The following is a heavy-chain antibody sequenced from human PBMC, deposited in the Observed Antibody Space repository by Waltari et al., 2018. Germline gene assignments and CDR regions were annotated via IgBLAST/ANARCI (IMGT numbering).Heavy chain of an antibody. CDR2: ISYDGSNK. D-gene: IGHD4-17*01. V-gene: IGHV3-30-3*01. J-gene: IGHJ4*02. CDR3: ARSVTKDGYFDY. CDR1: GFTFSSYA. Sequence: QVQLVESGGGVVQPGRSLRLSCAASGFTFSSYAMHWVRPAPGKGLEWVAVISYDGSNKYYADSVKGRFTISRDNSKNTLYLQMNSLRAEDTAVYYCARSVTKDGYFDYWGQGTLVTVSS.